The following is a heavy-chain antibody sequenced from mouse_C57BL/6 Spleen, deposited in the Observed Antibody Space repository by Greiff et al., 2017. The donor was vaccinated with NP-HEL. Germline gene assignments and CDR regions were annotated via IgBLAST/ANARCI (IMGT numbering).Heavy chain of an antibody. Sequence: QVQLQQSGAELVRPGASVTLSCKASGYTFTDYEMHWVKQTPVHGLEWIGAIDPETGGTAYNQKFKGKAILTADKSSSPAYMELRSLPSEDSAVYYCTTGYYSYYAMDYWDQGTSVTVAS. V-gene: IGHV1-15*01. D-gene: IGHD1-1*01. J-gene: IGHJ4*01. CDR2: IDPETGGT. CDR1: GYTFTDYE. CDR3: TTGYYSYYAMDY.